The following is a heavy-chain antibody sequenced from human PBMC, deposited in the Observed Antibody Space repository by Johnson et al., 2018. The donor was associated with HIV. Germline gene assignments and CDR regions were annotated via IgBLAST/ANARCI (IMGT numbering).Heavy chain of an antibody. V-gene: IGHV3-33*05. D-gene: IGHD2-2*03. CDR1: GFTFSSYG. J-gene: IGHJ3*02. CDR3: ARGHGSDAFDI. Sequence: QVQLVESGGGVVQPGRSLRLSCAASGFTFSSYGMHWVRQAPGKGLEWVAVISYDGSNKYHITATHSRDNSKNTPDLLMNSLRAGDTAVYYCARGHGSDAFDIWGQGTMVTVSS. CDR2: ISYDGSNK.